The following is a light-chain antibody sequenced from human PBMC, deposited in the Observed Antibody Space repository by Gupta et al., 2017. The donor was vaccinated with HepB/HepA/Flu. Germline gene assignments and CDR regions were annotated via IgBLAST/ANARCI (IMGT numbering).Light chain of an antibody. CDR1: QSISSY. J-gene: IGKJ4*01. CDR3: QQSYSTPPGLT. V-gene: IGKV1-39*01. Sequence: DIQLTQSPSSLSASVGDRVTITCRASQSISSYLNWYQQKPGKAPKPLIYASSSLQSGVPSRFSGSGTGTDFTLTISSLQPEDFATYYCQQSYSTPPGLTFGGGTKVEIK. CDR2: ASS.